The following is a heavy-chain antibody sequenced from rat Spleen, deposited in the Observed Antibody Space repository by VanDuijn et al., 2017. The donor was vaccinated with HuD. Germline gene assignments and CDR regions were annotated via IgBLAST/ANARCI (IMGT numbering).Heavy chain of an antibody. D-gene: IGHD1-9*01. V-gene: IGHV5-29*01. CDR2: ISYGDSSCHSST. J-gene: IGHJ2*01. CDR3: VRHGYTRYYFDY. Sequence: EVQLVESGGGLVQPGRSLKLSCAASGFSFSGYGMAWVRQAPTKGLEWVATISYGDSSCHSSTYYRDSVKGRVTISRDNPKSTLSLQMESLRSEDTASYYCVRHGYTRYYFDYWGQGVMVTVSS. CDR1: GFSFSGYG.